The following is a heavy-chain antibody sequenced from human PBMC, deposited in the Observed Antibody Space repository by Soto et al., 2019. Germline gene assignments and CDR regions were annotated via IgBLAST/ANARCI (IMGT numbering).Heavy chain of an antibody. D-gene: IGHD2-2*02. J-gene: IGHJ6*02. Sequence: QVQLVESGGGVVQPGRSLRLSCAASGFTFSSYGMHWVRQAPGKGLEWVAVIWYDGSNKYYADSVKGRFTISRDNSKNTLYLQMNSLRAEDTAVYYCARDHLLDCSSTSCYRGYYGMDVWGQGTTVTVSS. CDR1: GFTFSSYG. CDR2: IWYDGSNK. V-gene: IGHV3-33*01. CDR3: ARDHLLDCSSTSCYRGYYGMDV.